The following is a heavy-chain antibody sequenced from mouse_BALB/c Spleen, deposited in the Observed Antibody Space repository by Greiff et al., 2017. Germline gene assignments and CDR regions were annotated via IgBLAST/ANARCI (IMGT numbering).Heavy chain of an antibody. D-gene: IGHD4-1*01. CDR3: ARDRRTGTRDYFDY. CDR2: IWAGGST. V-gene: IGHV2-9*02. Sequence: VKLVESGPGLVAPSQSLSITCTVSGFSLTSYGVHWVRQPPGKGLEWLGVIWAGGSTNYNSALMSRLSISKDNSKSQVFLKMNSLQTDDTAMYYCARDRRTGTRDYFDYWGQGTTLTVSS. J-gene: IGHJ2*01. CDR1: GFSLTSYG.